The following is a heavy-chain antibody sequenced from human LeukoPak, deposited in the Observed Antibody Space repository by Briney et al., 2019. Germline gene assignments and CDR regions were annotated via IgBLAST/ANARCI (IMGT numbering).Heavy chain of an antibody. CDR3: ARSGNYYHSSGYAFGAFDI. Sequence: PGGSLRLSCAASGFTFSSYEMSWVRQAPGKGREWVSYISSSGSTIYYADSVKDRFTISRDNAKISLYLKMNSLKAADTAVYYSARSGNYYHSSGYAFGAFDICGQGTMVTVPS. CDR2: ISSSGSTI. CDR1: GFTFSSYE. V-gene: IGHV3-48*03. J-gene: IGHJ3*02. D-gene: IGHD3-22*01.